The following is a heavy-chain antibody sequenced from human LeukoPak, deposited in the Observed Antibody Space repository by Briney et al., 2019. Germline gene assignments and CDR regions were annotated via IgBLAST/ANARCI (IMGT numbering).Heavy chain of an antibody. CDR1: GYTFTSYD. D-gene: IGHD3-22*01. V-gene: IGHV1-8*01. CDR3: ARVWYYDSSGYYYRTFDY. Sequence: ASVKVSCKASGYTFTSYDINWVRQATGQGLEWMGWMNPNSGNTGYAQKFQGRVTMTRNTSISTAYMELSSLRSEDTAVYYCARVWYYDSSGYYYRTFDYWGQGTLVTVSS. J-gene: IGHJ4*02. CDR2: MNPNSGNT.